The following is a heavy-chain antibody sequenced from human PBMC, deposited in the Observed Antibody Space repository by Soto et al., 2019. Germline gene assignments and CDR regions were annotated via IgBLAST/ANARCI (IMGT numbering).Heavy chain of an antibody. CDR1: GGTFNSYA. J-gene: IGHJ5*02. V-gene: IGHV1-69*01. CDR2: IIPIFGST. CDR3: AKEAAAGRPRFYP. D-gene: IGHD6-13*01. Sequence: QVQLVQSGAEVKKPGSSVKVSCKASGGTFNSYAINWVRQAPGQGLEWMGGIIPIFGSTTYSQNFQGRLTITAAAATSTAYMELSSLTSEDTAVYYCAKEAAAGRPRFYPWGEGTMVNVAS.